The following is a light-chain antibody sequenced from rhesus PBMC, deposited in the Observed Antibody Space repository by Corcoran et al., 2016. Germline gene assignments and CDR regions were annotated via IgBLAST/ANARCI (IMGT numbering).Light chain of an antibody. V-gene: IGKV3-42*03. J-gene: IGKJ4*01. CDR3: QQYNNWPLT. CDR2: DAS. Sequence: EIVMTQSPATLSLSPGERATLSCRASQSVSSNLAWYQQKPGPAPSFLIFDASRRTTGISDRVSGSGSGTDFTLTITSLEPEDCVLYYCQQYNNWPLTFGRGTKVEIK. CDR1: QSVSSN.